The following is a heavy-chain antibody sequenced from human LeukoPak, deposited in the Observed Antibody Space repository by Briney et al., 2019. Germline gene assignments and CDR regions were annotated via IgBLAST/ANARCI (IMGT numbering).Heavy chain of an antibody. V-gene: IGHV4-59*01. CDR2: IYYSGST. D-gene: IGHD6-6*01. CDR3: ARGEYSSSSDGYYFDY. Sequence: PGGSLRLSCAASGFTFSSYWMSWVRQPPGKGLEWIGYIYYSGSTNYNPSLKSRVTISVDTSKNQFSLKLSSVTAADTAVYYCARGEYSSSSDGYYFDYWGQGTLVTVSS. CDR1: GFTFSSYW. J-gene: IGHJ4*02.